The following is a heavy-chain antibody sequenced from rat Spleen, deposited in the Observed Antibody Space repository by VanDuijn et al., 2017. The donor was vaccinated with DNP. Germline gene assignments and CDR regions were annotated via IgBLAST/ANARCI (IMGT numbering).Heavy chain of an antibody. D-gene: IGHD1-4*01. CDR1: GFIFSDYA. CDR3: ATDGINYPGAY. V-gene: IGHV5-29*01. J-gene: IGHJ3*01. Sequence: EVQLVESDGGLVQPGRSLKLSCAVSGFIFSDYAMAWVRQAPARGLEWVATISYNGGTPYFRDSVKGRFTISRDNAKSTLYLQMDSLRSEDTATYYCATDGINYPGAYWGQGTLVTVSS. CDR2: ISYNGGTP.